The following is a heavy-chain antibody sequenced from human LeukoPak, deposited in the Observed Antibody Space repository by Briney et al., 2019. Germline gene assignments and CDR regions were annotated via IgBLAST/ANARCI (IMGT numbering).Heavy chain of an antibody. CDR1: GFTFSSYG. V-gene: IGHV3-30*02. CDR2: ILYDGSNK. D-gene: IGHD1-26*01. Sequence: GGSLRLSCAASGFTFSSYGMHWVRQAPGKGLEWVAFILYDGSNKYYADSVKGRFTISRDNSKNTLYLQMNSLRAEDTAVYYCAKDGEWELRDAFDIWGQGTMVTVSS. CDR3: AKDGEWELRDAFDI. J-gene: IGHJ3*02.